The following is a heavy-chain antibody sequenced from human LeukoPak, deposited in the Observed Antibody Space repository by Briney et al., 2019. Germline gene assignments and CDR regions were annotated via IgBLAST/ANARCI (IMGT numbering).Heavy chain of an antibody. J-gene: IGHJ3*02. CDR3: ARVGSGNFLGAFDI. Sequence: GGSLRLPCAASGFTFSTYWMSWVRQAPGKGLEWVANIKQDGSENYYVDSVKGRFTISRDNAKNSLFLQMNSLRAEDTAVYYCARVGSGNFLGAFDIWGQGTMVTVSS. D-gene: IGHD1-26*01. CDR1: GFTFSTYW. CDR2: IKQDGSEN. V-gene: IGHV3-7*03.